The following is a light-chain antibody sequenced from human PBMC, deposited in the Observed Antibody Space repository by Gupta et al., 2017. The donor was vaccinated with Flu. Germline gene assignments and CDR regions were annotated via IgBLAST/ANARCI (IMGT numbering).Light chain of an antibody. CDR2: EVS. J-gene: IGLJ2*01. CDR1: SSDVGTYNY. V-gene: IGLV2-14*01. CDR3: TSYATGSTLLV. Sequence: SISCTGTSSDVGTYNYVSCYQQHPGEAANLMIYEVSNRPSGVSNRFSASKSSKPTSLFISGLQAEDEADYYCTSYATGSTLLVFGGGTKLTVL.